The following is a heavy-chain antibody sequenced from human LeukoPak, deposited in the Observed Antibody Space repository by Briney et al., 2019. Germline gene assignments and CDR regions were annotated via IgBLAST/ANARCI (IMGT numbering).Heavy chain of an antibody. J-gene: IGHJ4*02. V-gene: IGHV3-23*01. Sequence: LAGGSLRLSCAASGFTLSNYAMNWVRQAPGKGLEWVSSINGSGDKTYYADSVKGRFTISRDNSKNTLYLQMYSLRAEDTAVYYCAKPARTDYADYWGQGTLVTVSS. CDR3: AKPARTDYADY. D-gene: IGHD1-14*01. CDR2: INGSGDKT. CDR1: GFTLSNYA.